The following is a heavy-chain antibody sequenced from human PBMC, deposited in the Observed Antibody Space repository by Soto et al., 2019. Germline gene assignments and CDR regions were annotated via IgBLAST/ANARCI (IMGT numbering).Heavy chain of an antibody. CDR1: GGSFSGYY. V-gene: IGHV4-34*01. D-gene: IGHD6-13*01. Sequence: SETLSLTCAVYGGSFSGYYWSWIRQPPGKELEWIGEINHSGSTNYNPSLRSRVTISVDTSKNQFSLKLSSVTAADTAVYYCARTRIAAAGRRGYFDYWGQGTLVNVSS. J-gene: IGHJ4*02. CDR2: INHSGST. CDR3: ARTRIAAAGRRGYFDY.